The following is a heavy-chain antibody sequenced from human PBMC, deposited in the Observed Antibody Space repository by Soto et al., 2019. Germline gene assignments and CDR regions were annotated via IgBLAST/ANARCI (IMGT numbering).Heavy chain of an antibody. CDR1: GFTFSSYS. Sequence: PGGSLRLSCAASGFTFSSYSMNWVRQAPGKGLEWVSSISSSSSYIYYADSVKGRFTISRDNAKNSLYLQMNSLRAEDTAVYYCARDPAGYYYYYGMDVWGRGTTVTVSS. V-gene: IGHV3-21*01. CDR3: ARDPAGYYYYYGMDV. J-gene: IGHJ6*02. CDR2: ISSSSSYI.